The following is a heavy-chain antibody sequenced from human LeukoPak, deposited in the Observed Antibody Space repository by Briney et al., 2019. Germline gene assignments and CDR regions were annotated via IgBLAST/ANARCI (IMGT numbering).Heavy chain of an antibody. CDR3: ARDRRGRYDSSGHSAPPDAFDI. J-gene: IGHJ3*02. Sequence: GGSLRLSCAASGFTFSSYSMNWVRQAPGKGLEWVSSISSSSSYIHYADSVKGRFTISRDNAKNSLYLQMNSLRAEDTAVYYCARDRRGRYDSSGHSAPPDAFDIWGQGTMVTVSS. D-gene: IGHD3-22*01. V-gene: IGHV3-21*01. CDR2: ISSSSSYI. CDR1: GFTFSSYS.